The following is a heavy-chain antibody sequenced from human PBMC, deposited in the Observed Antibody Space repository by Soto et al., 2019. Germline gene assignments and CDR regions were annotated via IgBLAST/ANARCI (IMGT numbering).Heavy chain of an antibody. CDR1: GFTFSSYA. V-gene: IGHV3-23*01. CDR2: ISGSGGST. D-gene: IGHD6-6*01. CDR3: AKDTGGSSPGFSGFDP. Sequence: EVQLLESGGGLVQPGGSLRLSCAASGFTFSSYAMSWVRQAPGKGLEWVSAISGSGGSTYYADSVKGRFTISRDNSKNTLYLQMNSLRAEDTAVYYCAKDTGGSSPGFSGFDPWGQGTLVTVSS. J-gene: IGHJ5*02.